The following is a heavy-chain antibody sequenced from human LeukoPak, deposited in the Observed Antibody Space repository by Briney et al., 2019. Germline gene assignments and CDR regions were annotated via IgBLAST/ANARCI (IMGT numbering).Heavy chain of an antibody. CDR2: ISAGGSGT. J-gene: IGHJ4*02. CDR3: AKQDAGRGLPPEY. CDR1: GFTFSNCA. V-gene: IGHV3-23*01. D-gene: IGHD2-15*01. Sequence: GGSLRLSCAASGFTFSNCAMSWVRQAPGQGLEWVSAISAGGSGTYYADSVKGRFTISRDNSKNTLYLQMNSLRDEDTAVYYCAKQDAGRGLPPEYWGQGTLVTVSS.